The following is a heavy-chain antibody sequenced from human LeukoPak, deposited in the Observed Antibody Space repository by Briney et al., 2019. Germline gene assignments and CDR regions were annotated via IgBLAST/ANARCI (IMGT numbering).Heavy chain of an antibody. CDR2: INHSGST. CDR3: ARRSYGDSLDY. D-gene: IGHD5-18*01. CDR1: GGSFSGYY. J-gene: IGHJ4*02. Sequence: SETLSLTCAVYGGSFSGYYWSWIRQPPGKGLEWIGEINHSGSTNHNPSLKSRVTISVDTSKNQFSLKLSSVTAADTAVYYCARRSYGDSLDYWGQGTLVTVSS. V-gene: IGHV4-34*01.